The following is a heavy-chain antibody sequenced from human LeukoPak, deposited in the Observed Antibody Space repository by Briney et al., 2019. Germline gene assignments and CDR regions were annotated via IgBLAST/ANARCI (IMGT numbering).Heavy chain of an antibody. CDR2: IKQDGSEK. Sequence: GGSLRLSCAASGFTFSSYWMSWVRQAPGKGLEWVANIKQDGSEKYYVDSVKGRFTISRDNAKNSLYLQMNSLRAEDTAVYYCARGYCDFWSGYYSGDPFDYWGQGTLVTVSS. CDR3: ARGYCDFWSGYYSGDPFDY. D-gene: IGHD3-3*01. CDR1: GFTFSSYW. V-gene: IGHV3-7*04. J-gene: IGHJ4*02.